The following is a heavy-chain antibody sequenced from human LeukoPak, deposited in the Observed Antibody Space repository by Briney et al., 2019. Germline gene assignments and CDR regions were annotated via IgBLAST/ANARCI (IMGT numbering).Heavy chain of an antibody. J-gene: IGHJ5*02. D-gene: IGHD3-22*01. CDR3: ARDSARYYYDSSGYPYNWFDP. CDR2: ISAYNGNT. V-gene: IGHV1-18*01. Sequence: ASVKVSCKASGYTFTSYGISWVRQAPGQGLEWMGWISAYNGNTNYAQNLQGRVTMTTDTSTSTAYMELRSLRSDDTAVYYCARDSARYYYDSSGYPYNWFDPWGQGTLVTVSS. CDR1: GYTFTSYG.